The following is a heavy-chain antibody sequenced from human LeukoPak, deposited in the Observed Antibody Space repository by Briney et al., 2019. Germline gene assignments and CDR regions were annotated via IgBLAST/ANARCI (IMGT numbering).Heavy chain of an antibody. CDR2: IVVGSGNT. Sequence: SVKVSCKASGFTFTSSAVQWVRQARGQRLEWIGWIVVGSGNTNYAQKFQERVSITRDMSTSTAYMELSSLRSEDTAVYYCAATNSGYDVFDYWGQGTLVTVSS. CDR1: GFTFTSSA. CDR3: AATNSGYDVFDY. D-gene: IGHD5-12*01. J-gene: IGHJ4*02. V-gene: IGHV1-58*01.